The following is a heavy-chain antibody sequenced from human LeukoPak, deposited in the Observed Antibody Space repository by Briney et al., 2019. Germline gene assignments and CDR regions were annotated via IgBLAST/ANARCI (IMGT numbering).Heavy chain of an antibody. CDR2: IIPIFGTA. CDR3: ARESPTYCSSTSCPRGYYYYYMDV. CDR1: GGTFSSYA. V-gene: IGHV1-69*01. Sequence: SVKVSCKASGGTFSSYAISWVRQAPGQGLEWMGGIIPIFGTANYAQKFQGRVTTTADESTSTAYMELSSLRSEDTAVYYCARESPTYCSSTSCPRGYYYYYMDVWGKGTTVTVSS. J-gene: IGHJ6*03. D-gene: IGHD2-2*01.